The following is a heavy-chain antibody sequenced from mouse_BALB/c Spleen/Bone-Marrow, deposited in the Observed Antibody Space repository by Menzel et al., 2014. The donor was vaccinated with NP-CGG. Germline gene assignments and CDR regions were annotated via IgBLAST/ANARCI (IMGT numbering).Heavy chain of an antibody. CDR2: INPYNDGT. J-gene: IGHJ1*01. CDR3: ARSPWYFDV. CDR1: GYTFTSYV. Sequence: LEESGPELVKPGASVKMSCKASGYTFTSYVMHWVKQKPGQGLEWIGYINPYNDGTKYNEKFKGKATLTSDKSSSTAYMELSSLTSEDSAVYYCARSPWYFDVWGAGTTVTVSS. V-gene: IGHV1-14*01.